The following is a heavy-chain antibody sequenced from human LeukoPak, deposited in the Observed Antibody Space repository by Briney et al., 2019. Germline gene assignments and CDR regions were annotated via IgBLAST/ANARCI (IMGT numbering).Heavy chain of an antibody. V-gene: IGHV4-34*01. CDR3: ARGPNDFWSGYYSYYYYGMDV. D-gene: IGHD3-3*01. Sequence: PSETLSLTCAVYGGSFSGYYWSWIRQPPGKRLEWIGEINHIGSTNYNPSLKSRVTISVDTSKNQFSLKLSSVTAADTAVYYCARGPNDFWSGYYSYYYYGMDVWGQGTTVTVSS. CDR2: INHIGST. J-gene: IGHJ6*02. CDR1: GGSFSGYY.